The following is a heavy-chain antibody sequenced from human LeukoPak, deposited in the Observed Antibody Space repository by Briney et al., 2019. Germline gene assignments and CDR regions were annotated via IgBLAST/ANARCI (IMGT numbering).Heavy chain of an antibody. CDR2: INTSGST. Sequence: SETLSLTCTVSGGSIRSGSYYWSWIRQPAGKGLEWIGRINTSGSTNYNPSLKSRVTMSVDMSKNQFPLKLSSVTAADTAVYYCARLTVVVNHYYHMDVWGKGTTVTVSS. D-gene: IGHD2-21*01. J-gene: IGHJ6*03. CDR1: GGSIRSGSYY. V-gene: IGHV4-61*02. CDR3: ARLTVVVNHYYHMDV.